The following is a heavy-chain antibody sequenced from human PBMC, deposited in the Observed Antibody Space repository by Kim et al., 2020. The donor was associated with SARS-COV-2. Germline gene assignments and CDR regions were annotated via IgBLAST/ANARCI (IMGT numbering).Heavy chain of an antibody. D-gene: IGHD2-15*01. CDR1: GFTFSRYA. CDR2: VNNGGNP. Sequence: GGSLRLSCEGSGFTFSRYAISWVRQAPGRGPEWVARVNNGGNPHYADSVKGRFTVSRDNARNTLYLQMDRLSAEDTALYYCAKDHERSGWPTFDYWGQGTQVTASS. J-gene: IGHJ4*02. CDR3: AKDHERSGWPTFDY. V-gene: IGHV3-23*01.